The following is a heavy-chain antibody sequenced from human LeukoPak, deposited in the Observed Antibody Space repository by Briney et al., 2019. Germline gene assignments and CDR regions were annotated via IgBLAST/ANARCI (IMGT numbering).Heavy chain of an antibody. CDR3: ARHVLYSYGPQWWFDP. J-gene: IGHJ5*02. V-gene: IGHV5-10-1*01. CDR2: IDASDSYT. Sequence: GESLKISCKGSGYSFTNYRISWVRHMPGRGLEWMGSIDASDSYTNYSPSFQGHVTISADKSSSTAYLQWSSLKASDTAIYYCARHVLYSYGPQWWFDPWGQGTLVTVSS. CDR1: GYSFTNYR. D-gene: IGHD5-18*01.